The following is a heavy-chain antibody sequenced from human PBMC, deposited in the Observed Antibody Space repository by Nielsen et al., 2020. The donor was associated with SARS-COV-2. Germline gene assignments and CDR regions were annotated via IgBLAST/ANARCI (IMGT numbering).Heavy chain of an antibody. V-gene: IGHV1-24*01. CDR1: GYTLTELS. Sequence: ASVKVSCKVSGYTLTELSMHWVRQAPGKGLEWMGGFDPEDGETIYAQKFQGRVTMTEDTSTDTAYMELSSLRSEDTAVYYCARLTTVTTLDAFDIWGQGTMVTVSS. D-gene: IGHD4-17*01. CDR2: FDPEDGET. CDR3: ARLTTVTTLDAFDI. J-gene: IGHJ3*02.